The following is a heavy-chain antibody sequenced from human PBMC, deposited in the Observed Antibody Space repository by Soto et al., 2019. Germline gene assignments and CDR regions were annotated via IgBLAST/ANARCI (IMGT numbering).Heavy chain of an antibody. Sequence: ASVKVSCKASGYTFTSYYMHWVRQAPGQGLEWMGIINPSGGSTSYAQKFQGRVTMTRDTSTSTVYMELSSLRSEDTAVYYCARFDYYDSSGYLDFGPKWGQGTLVTVSS. J-gene: IGHJ4*02. CDR1: GYTFTSYY. V-gene: IGHV1-46*01. CDR2: INPSGGST. CDR3: ARFDYYDSSGYLDFGPK. D-gene: IGHD3-22*01.